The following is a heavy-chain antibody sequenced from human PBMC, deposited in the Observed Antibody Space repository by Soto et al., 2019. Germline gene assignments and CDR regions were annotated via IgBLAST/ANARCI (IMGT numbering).Heavy chain of an antibody. J-gene: IGHJ4*02. CDR3: ARDLPTAPVTPGGDY. CDR1: GYTFTGYY. D-gene: IGHD5-18*01. V-gene: IGHV1-2*02. CDR2: INPNSGGT. Sequence: GASLKVSCKASGYTFTGYYMHWVRQAPGQGLEWMGWINPNSGGTNYEQTFQGGVTMTRDTSISTAYMELSRLRSDDTDVYYCARDLPTAPVTPGGDYWGQGTPVTVSS.